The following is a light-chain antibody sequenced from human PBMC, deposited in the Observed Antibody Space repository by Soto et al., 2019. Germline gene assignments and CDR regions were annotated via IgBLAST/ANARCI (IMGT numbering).Light chain of an antibody. V-gene: IGLV2-8*01. J-gene: IGLJ1*01. CDR1: SSDIGTYDY. Sequence: QSVLTQPPSVSGAPGQRVTISCTGSSSDIGTYDYVSWYQHLPDKAPKLIIYEVSKRPSGVPDRFSGSKSGNTASLTVSGLQAEDEGDYYCCSYGGGNNFYVFGTGTKVTVL. CDR3: CSYGGGNNFYV. CDR2: EVS.